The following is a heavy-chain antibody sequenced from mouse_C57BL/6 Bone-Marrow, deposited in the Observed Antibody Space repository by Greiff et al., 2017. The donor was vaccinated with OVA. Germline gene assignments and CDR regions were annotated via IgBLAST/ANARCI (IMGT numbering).Heavy chain of an antibody. Sequence: EVMLVESGGGLVKPGGSLKLSCAASGFTFSSYAMSWVRQTPEKRLEWVATISDGGSCTYYPDNVKGRFTISRDNAKNNLYLQMSHLKSEDTAMYYCARDHYYGSSFSFDYWGQGTTLTVSS. V-gene: IGHV5-4*01. CDR3: ARDHYYGSSFSFDY. J-gene: IGHJ2*01. CDR2: ISDGGSCT. D-gene: IGHD1-1*01. CDR1: GFTFSSYA.